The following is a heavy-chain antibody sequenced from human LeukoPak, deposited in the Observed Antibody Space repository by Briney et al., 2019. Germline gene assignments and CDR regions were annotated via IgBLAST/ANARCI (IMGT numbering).Heavy chain of an antibody. CDR1: GGSISSCY. V-gene: IGHV4-59*01. J-gene: IGHJ4*02. Sequence: SETLSLTCTVSGGSISSCYWSWIRQPPGKGLEWIGYIYYSGSTNYNPSLKSRVTISVDTSKNEFSLKLSSVTAADTAVYYCARVCDYSSGYYNPFFDFWGQGTLVTVSS. CDR3: ARVCDYSSGYYNPFFDF. D-gene: IGHD3-22*01. CDR2: IYYSGST.